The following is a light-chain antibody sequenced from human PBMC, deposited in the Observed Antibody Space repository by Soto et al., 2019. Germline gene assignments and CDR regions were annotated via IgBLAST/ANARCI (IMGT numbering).Light chain of an antibody. V-gene: IGKV3-11*01. CDR3: QKNYT. CDR2: DAS. Sequence: EAVLTQSPATLSLSPGERATLSCRASESIARYLAWYQHRPGQAPRLLIYDASNRATGIPARVSGSGSGTDFTLTIHSLESEDGSVEYCQKNYTVGHGTRLEI. J-gene: IGKJ5*01. CDR1: ESIARY.